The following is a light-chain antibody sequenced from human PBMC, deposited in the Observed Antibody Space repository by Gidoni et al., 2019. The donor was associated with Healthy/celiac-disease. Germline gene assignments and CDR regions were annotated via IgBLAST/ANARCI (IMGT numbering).Light chain of an antibody. CDR3: QQYNNWPSTWT. V-gene: IGKV3-15*01. Sequence: EIVMTQSPATLSVSPGERATLPCRASQSVSSNLAWYQQKPGHAPRLLIYGASTRATGIPARFSGSGSGTEFTLTISSLQSEDFAVYYCQQYNNWPSTWTFGQGTKVEIK. J-gene: IGKJ1*01. CDR2: GAS. CDR1: QSVSSN.